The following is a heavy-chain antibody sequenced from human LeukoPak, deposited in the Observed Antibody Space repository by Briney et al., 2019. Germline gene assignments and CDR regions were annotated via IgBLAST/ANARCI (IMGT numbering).Heavy chain of an antibody. CDR2: ISGSGGST. J-gene: IGHJ6*02. D-gene: IGHD2-2*01. CDR1: GFTFSSYS. V-gene: IGHV3-23*01. CDR3: AKVRLPAAYYYYYYGMDV. Sequence: GGSLRLSCAASGFTFSSYSMNWVRQAPGKGLEWVSAISGSGGSTYYADSVKGRFTISRDNSKNTLYLQMNSLRAEDTAVYYCAKVRLPAAYYYYYYGMDVWGQGTTVTVSS.